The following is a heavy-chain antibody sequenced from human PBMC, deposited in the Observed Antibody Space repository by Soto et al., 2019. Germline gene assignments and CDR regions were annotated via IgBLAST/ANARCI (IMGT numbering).Heavy chain of an antibody. J-gene: IGHJ5*02. CDR3: AREITGTARPLDP. CDR2: ISASGSTS. D-gene: IGHD1-7*01. CDR1: GFPFNSYA. V-gene: IGHV3-23*01. Sequence: EVQLLESGGGLVQPGGSLRLSCAASGFPFNSYAMNWVRQTPGKGLEWVSSISASGSTSSLADSVKGRFTVSRDNSQNTLHLQMNSLSAEDTAIYYCAREITGTARPLDPWGQGTLVTVSS.